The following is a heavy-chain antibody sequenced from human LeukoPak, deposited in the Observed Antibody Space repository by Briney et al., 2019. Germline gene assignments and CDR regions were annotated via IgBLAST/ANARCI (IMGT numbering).Heavy chain of an antibody. CDR2: ISAYNGNT. J-gene: IGHJ3*02. CDR1: GYAFTGYY. V-gene: IGHV1-18*04. D-gene: IGHD4-17*01. Sequence: ASVTVSCTASGYAFTGYYMHWVRQAPGQGLEWMGWISAYNGNTNYAQKLQGRVTMTTDTSTSTAYMELRSLRSDDTAVYYCARDLGYGDYDDAFDIWGQGTMVTVSS. CDR3: ARDLGYGDYDDAFDI.